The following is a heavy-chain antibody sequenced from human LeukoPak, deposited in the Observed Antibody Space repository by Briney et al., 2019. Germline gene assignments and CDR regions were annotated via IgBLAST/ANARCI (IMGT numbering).Heavy chain of an antibody. CDR2: ISSSSSYT. CDR3: ARDGIESSGWESFDY. V-gene: IGHV3-11*06. Sequence: GGSLRLSCAASGFTFSDYYMSWIRQAPGKGLEWVSYISSSSSYTNYADSVKGRFTISRDNAKNSLYLQMNSLRAEDTAVYYCARDGIESSGWESFDYWGQGTLVTVSS. D-gene: IGHD6-19*01. CDR1: GFTFSDYY. J-gene: IGHJ4*02.